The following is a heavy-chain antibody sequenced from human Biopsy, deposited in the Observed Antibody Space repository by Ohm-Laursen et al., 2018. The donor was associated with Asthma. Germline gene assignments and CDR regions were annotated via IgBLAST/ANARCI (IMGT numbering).Heavy chain of an antibody. V-gene: IGHV4-59*01. CDR1: GGSISSYY. CDR3: ARRAPPGLVVPRVGCGMDV. J-gene: IGHJ6*02. D-gene: IGHD2-2*01. CDR2: IYYSGST. Sequence: TLSLTCTVSGGSISSYYWSWIRQPPGKGLEWIGYIYYSGSTNYNPSLKSRVTISVDTSKNQFSLKLSSVTAAATAVYYCARRAPPGLVVPRVGCGMDVWGQGTTVTVSS.